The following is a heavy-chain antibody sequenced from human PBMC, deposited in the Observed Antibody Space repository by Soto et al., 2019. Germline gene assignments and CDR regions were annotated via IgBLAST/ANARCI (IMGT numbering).Heavy chain of an antibody. J-gene: IGHJ2*01. CDR1: GGSFSGYY. Sequence: QAQLQQWGAGLLKPSETLSLTCAVYGGSFSGYYWSWIRQPPGKGLEWIGEVNDSGSTNYNPSLKSRVTISVGTSKNRFSLKRSSVNAADMAVYYCARGRTVSTYSRYWDSGWYFDLWGRGTLVTVS. CDR3: ARGRTVSTYSRYWDSGWYFDL. CDR2: VNDSGST. D-gene: IGHD6-13*01. V-gene: IGHV4-34*01.